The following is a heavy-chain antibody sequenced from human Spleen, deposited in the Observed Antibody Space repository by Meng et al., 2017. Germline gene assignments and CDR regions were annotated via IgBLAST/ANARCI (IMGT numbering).Heavy chain of an antibody. CDR3: ATSLDFWTGDHSGY. Sequence: QVQLQESGPGLVRPSGTLSLTCTVSGDSISSDNSYWSWIRQSPGRGLEWIGFIYSTGETYYNPSLKSRLTISVDTSKNQFSLKLVSVTAADTAVYYCATSLDFWTGDHSGYWGQGTLVTVSS. V-gene: IGHV4-30-4*01. D-gene: IGHD3/OR15-3a*01. J-gene: IGHJ4*01. CDR2: IYSTGET. CDR1: GDSISSDNSY.